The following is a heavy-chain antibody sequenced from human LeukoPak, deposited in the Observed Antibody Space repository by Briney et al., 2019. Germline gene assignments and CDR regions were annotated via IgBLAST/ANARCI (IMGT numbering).Heavy chain of an antibody. Sequence: PSETLSLTCSVSGGSISSGPYFWSWIRQPPGKGLEWIGYIYYSGSTNYNPSLKSRVTISVDTSKSQFSLKLSSVTAADTAVYYCARDLATRAGFDYWGQGTLVTVSS. CDR3: ARDLATRAGFDY. CDR2: IYYSGST. J-gene: IGHJ4*02. D-gene: IGHD2-15*01. V-gene: IGHV4-61*01. CDR1: GGSISSGPYF.